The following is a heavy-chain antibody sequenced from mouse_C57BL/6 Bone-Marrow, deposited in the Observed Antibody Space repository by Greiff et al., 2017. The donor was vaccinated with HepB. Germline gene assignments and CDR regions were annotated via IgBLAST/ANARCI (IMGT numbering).Heavy chain of an antibody. CDR1: GYTFTDYY. V-gene: IGHV1-19*01. J-gene: IGHJ4*01. CDR2: INPYNGGT. CDR3: ARSLLDAMDY. D-gene: IGHD2-10*01. Sequence: EVQLQQSGPVLVKPGASVKMSCKASGYTFTDYYMNWVKQSHGKSLEWIGVINPYNGGTSYNQKFKGKATLTVDKSSSTAYMELNSLTSEDSAVYYCARSLLDAMDYWGQGTSVTVSS.